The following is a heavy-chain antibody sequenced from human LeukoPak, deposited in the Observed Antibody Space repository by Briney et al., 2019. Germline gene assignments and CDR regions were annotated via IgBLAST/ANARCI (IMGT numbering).Heavy chain of an antibody. V-gene: IGHV2-5*01. CDR2: IYWNGDK. J-gene: IGHJ4*02. Sequence: GSGPTLVNPTETLTLTCSFSGMSLSAPGVAVGWIRQPPGKAPEWLSLIYWNGDKRYSPSLKSRLTISKDTSKDQVVLAMSNMDPVDTGTYYCAHSHPAIITAVNRYFDYWGQGTLVTVSS. CDR3: AHSHPAIITAVNRYFDY. CDR1: GMSLSAPGVA. D-gene: IGHD3-10*01.